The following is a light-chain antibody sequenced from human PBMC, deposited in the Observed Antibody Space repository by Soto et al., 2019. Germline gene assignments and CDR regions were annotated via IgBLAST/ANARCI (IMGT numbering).Light chain of an antibody. CDR2: GNS. CDR3: QSYDSSLSGVV. J-gene: IGLJ2*01. V-gene: IGLV1-40*01. CDR1: SSNIGAGYD. Sequence: QSVQAQPPSVSGAPGQRVTISCTGSSSNIGAGYDVHWYQQFPGTAPKLLIYGNSNRPSGVPDRFSGSKSGTSASLAITGLQAEDEADYYCQSYDSSLSGVVFGGGTKLTVL.